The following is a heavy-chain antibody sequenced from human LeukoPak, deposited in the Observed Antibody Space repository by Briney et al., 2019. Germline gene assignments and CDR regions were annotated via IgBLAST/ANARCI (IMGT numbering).Heavy chain of an antibody. D-gene: IGHD1-1*01. CDR2: VRYDGDLQ. CDR1: GFTVSSKY. J-gene: IGHJ5*02. Sequence: GGSLRLSCAASGFTVSSKYMSWVRQAPGKGLDWGAFVRYDGDLQFYADSVQGRFTISRDNSKNTVDLQMNRLRIEDTAVYYCVKESLEGDTWGQGTLVTVSS. V-gene: IGHV3-30*02. CDR3: VKESLEGDT.